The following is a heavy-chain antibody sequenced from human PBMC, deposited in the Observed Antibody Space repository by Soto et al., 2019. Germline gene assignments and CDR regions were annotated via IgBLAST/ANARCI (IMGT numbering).Heavy chain of an antibody. CDR3: ARYPTVTTRYYYYGMDV. CDR1: GGSFSGYY. CDR2: INHSGST. J-gene: IGHJ6*02. Sequence: SETLSLTCAVYGGSFSGYYWSWIRQPPGKGLEWIGEINHSGSTNYNPSLKSRVTISVDTSKNQFSLKLSSVTAADTAVYYCARYPTVTTRYYYYGMDVWGQGTTVTISS. V-gene: IGHV4-34*01. D-gene: IGHD4-17*01.